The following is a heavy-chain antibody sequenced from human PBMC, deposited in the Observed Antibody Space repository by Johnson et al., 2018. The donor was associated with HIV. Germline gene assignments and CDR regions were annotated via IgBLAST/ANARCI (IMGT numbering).Heavy chain of an antibody. CDR3: TTDDYDSSGRAFDI. D-gene: IGHD3-22*01. CDR2: IYSGGST. V-gene: IGHV3-66*01. CDR1: GFTVSSNY. Sequence: VQLVESGGGLVQPGGSLRLSCAASGFTVSSNYMSWVRQAPGKGLEWVSVIYSGGSTYYADSVKGRFTISRDNSKNTLYLQMNSLRAEDTAVYYCTTDDYDSSGRAFDIWGQGTMVTVSS. J-gene: IGHJ3*02.